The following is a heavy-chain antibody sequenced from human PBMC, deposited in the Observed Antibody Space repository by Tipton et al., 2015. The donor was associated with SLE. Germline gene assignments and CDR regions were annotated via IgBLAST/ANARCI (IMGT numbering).Heavy chain of an antibody. V-gene: IGHV4-30-2*01. Sequence: TLSLTCAVSGDSINSGDYSWSWIRQPPGKGLEWIGYIFRSGNAYYNPPLNSRVTISLDMSRNQFSLRLKSVTAADTALYYCVRVPFYYYYYMDVWGKGTTVTVSS. CDR1: GDSINSGDYS. CDR3: VRVPFYYYYYMDV. CDR2: IFRSGNA. J-gene: IGHJ6*03.